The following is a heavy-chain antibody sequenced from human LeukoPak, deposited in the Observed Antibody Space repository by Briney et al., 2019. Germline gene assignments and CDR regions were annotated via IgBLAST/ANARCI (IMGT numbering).Heavy chain of an antibody. V-gene: IGHV4-59*01. Sequence: SETLSLTCTVSGGSTSSYYWSWIRQPPGKGLEWIGYIYYSGSTNYNPSLKSRVTISVDTSKNQFSLKLSSVTAADTAVYYCARDRGYSYGIDYWGQGTLVTVSS. J-gene: IGHJ4*02. CDR3: ARDRGYSYGIDY. CDR2: IYYSGST. D-gene: IGHD5-18*01. CDR1: GGSTSSYY.